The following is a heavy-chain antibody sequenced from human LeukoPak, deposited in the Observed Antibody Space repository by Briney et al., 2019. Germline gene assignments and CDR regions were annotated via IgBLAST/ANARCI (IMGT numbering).Heavy chain of an antibody. Sequence: SETLSLTCAVSSDSISNSAYQWGWIRQPPGRGLERIGTIYYSRDTYYNPSLKSRVTISVDTSKNQYSLKLSSVTAADTAVYYCARLLVGVITTHSGDCWGQGTLVTVSS. CDR1: SDSISNSAYQ. D-gene: IGHD3-22*01. CDR3: ARLLVGVITTHSGDC. V-gene: IGHV4-39*01. CDR2: IYYSRDT. J-gene: IGHJ4*02.